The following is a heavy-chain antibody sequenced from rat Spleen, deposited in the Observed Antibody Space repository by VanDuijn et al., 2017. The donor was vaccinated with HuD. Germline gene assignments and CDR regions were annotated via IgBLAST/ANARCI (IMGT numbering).Heavy chain of an antibody. Sequence: QVQLKESGPGLVQSSQTLSLTCTVSGFSLISYAVNWVRQPPGKGLEWMGGIWGDGSTNYNSALKSRLSISRDTSKSQVFLKMNSLQTEDTAMYFCARLTTDWGQGTLVTVSS. CDR1: GFSLISYA. J-gene: IGHJ3*01. V-gene: IGHV2-13*01. CDR2: IWGDGST. CDR3: ARLTTD. D-gene: IGHD1-11*01.